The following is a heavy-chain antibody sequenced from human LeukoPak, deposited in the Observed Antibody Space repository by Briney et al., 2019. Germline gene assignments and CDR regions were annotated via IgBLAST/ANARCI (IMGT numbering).Heavy chain of an antibody. CDR2: ISASGGSS. CDR3: AKDPHSSSGAYYTDYYMDV. CDR1: GFIFNYYA. Sequence: GSLRLSCAASGFIFNYYAMTWVRQAPGKGLEWVSTISASGGSSYYAASVKGRFPVSRDNSKNTLFWQIYSLRAADTAVYYCAKDPHSSSGAYYTDYYMDVWGKGTPVTVSS. V-gene: IGHV3-23*01. J-gene: IGHJ6*03. D-gene: IGHD6-6*01.